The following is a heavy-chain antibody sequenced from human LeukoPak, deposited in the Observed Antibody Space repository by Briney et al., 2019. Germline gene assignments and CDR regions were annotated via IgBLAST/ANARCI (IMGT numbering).Heavy chain of an antibody. CDR3: AKGDYGDLYFDY. Sequence: GGSLRLSCAASGFTFSSYSMNWVRQAPGKGLEWVSSISSSSSYIYYADSVKGRFTISRDNAKNSLYLQMNSLRAEDTAVYYCAKGDYGDLYFDYWGQGTLVTVSS. J-gene: IGHJ4*02. CDR2: ISSSSSYI. D-gene: IGHD4-17*01. V-gene: IGHV3-21*04. CDR1: GFTFSSYS.